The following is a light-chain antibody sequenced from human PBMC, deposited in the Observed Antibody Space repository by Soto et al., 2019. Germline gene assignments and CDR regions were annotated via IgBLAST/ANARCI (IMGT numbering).Light chain of an antibody. CDR1: QSVSSR. CDR2: GAS. Sequence: EIVLTQSPGTLSLSPGERATLSCRASQSVSSRLAWYQQRPGQAPRLLISGASSRATGIPDRFSGSGSGTDFTLTISSLEPEDFAVYYCQQRSNWPLTFGGGTKVDIK. J-gene: IGKJ4*01. CDR3: QQRSNWPLT. V-gene: IGKV3-11*01.